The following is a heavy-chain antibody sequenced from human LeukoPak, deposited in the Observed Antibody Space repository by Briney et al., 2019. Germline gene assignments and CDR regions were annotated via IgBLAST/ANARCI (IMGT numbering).Heavy chain of an antibody. J-gene: IGHJ6*02. D-gene: IGHD6-19*01. CDR1: GFTFSSYG. CDR2: IWYDGSNK. V-gene: IGHV3-33*01. Sequence: GGSLRLSCAASGFTFSSYGMHWVRQAPGKGLEWVAVIWYDGSNKYYADSVKGRFTISRDNSKNTLHLQMNSLRAEDTAVYYCARDGGSGWYYYYYYGMDVWGQGTTVTVSS. CDR3: ARDGGSGWYYYYYYGMDV.